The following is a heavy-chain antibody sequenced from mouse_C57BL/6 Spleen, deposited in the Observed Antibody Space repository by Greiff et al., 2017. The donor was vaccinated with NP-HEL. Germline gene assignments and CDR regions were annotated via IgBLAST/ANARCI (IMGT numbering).Heavy chain of an antibody. CDR3: ATYDGFSYYFDY. CDR2: IDPSDSYS. V-gene: IGHV1-59*01. J-gene: IGHJ2*01. D-gene: IGHD2-3*01. Sequence: QVQLQQPGAELVRPGTSVKLSCKASGYTFTSYWMHWVKQRPGQGLEWIGVIDPSDSYSNDNQKFKGKATLTVDTSSSTAYMQLSSLTSEDSAVYYCATYDGFSYYFDYWGQGTTLTVSS. CDR1: GYTFTSYW.